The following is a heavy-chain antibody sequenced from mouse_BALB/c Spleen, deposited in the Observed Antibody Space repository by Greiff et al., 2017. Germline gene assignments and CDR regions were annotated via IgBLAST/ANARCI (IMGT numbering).Heavy chain of an antibody. J-gene: IGHJ4*01. CDR2: IYPYNGGT. Sequence: VQLQQSGPELVKPGASVKISCKASGYTFTDYNMHWVKQSHGKSLEWIGYIYPYNGGTGYNQKFKSKATLTVDNSSSTAYMELRSLTSEDSAVYYCARSHYYGSSTYAMDYWGQGTSVTVSS. CDR1: GYTFTDYN. D-gene: IGHD1-1*01. V-gene: IGHV1S29*02. CDR3: ARSHYYGSSTYAMDY.